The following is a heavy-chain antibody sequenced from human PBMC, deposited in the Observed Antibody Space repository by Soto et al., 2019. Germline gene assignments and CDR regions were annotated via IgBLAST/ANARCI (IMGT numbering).Heavy chain of an antibody. V-gene: IGHV4-39*01. CDR3: ARRSSSSLGSLFDP. Sequence: SETLSLTCSVSGGSISSSTYYWDWIRQPAGKGLEWIGAMYYTGNKNYNPSLESRVTMSVDTSKNQFSLKLSSVTPTDTAVYYCARRSSSSLGSLFDPWGRGILVTVSS. CDR2: MYYTGNK. D-gene: IGHD6-6*01. CDR1: GGSISSSTYY. J-gene: IGHJ5*02.